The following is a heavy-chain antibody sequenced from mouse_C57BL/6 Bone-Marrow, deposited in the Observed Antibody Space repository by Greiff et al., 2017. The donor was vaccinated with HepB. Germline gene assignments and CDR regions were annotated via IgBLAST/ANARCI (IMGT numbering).Heavy chain of an antibody. D-gene: IGHD3-2*02. J-gene: IGHJ4*01. V-gene: IGHV2-9-1*01. CDR1: GFSLTSYA. CDR2: IWTGGGT. Sequence: VKLKESGPGLVAPSQSLSITCTVSGFSLTSYAISWVRQPPGKGLEWLGVIWTGGGTNYNSALKSRLSISKDNSKSQVFLKMNSLQTDDTARYYWARNWAAQATSYAMDYWGQGTSVTVSS. CDR3: ARNWAAQATSYAMDY.